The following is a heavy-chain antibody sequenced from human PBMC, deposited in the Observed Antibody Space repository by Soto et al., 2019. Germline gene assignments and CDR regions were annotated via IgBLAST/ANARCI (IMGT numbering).Heavy chain of an antibody. Sequence: SETLSLTCTGSGGSISSYYWSWIRQPPGKGLEWIGYIYYSGSTNYNPSLKSRVTISVDTSKNQFSLKLSSVTAAETAVYYCARRGRGVATIFGYYYYHLAVWAQGTTVPVSS. D-gene: IGHD5-12*01. CDR3: ARRGRGVATIFGYYYYHLAV. J-gene: IGHJ6*03. CDR2: IYYSGST. V-gene: IGHV4-59*01. CDR1: GGSISSYY.